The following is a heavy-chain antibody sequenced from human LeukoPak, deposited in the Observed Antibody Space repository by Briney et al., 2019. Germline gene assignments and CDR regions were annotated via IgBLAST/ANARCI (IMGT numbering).Heavy chain of an antibody. D-gene: IGHD1-26*01. CDR2: FYNNGRN. J-gene: IGHJ4*02. V-gene: IGHV4-59*01. CDR3: ARSGRNGWGHLFDY. CDR1: GGSINRSY. Sequence: SETLSLTCTVSGGSINRSYWSWIRQTPGKGLEWIGFFYNNGRNNINPALKSRVTISANTSKNQVSLILKSVTAADTAVYYCARSGRNGWGHLFDYWGQGTLLAVSS.